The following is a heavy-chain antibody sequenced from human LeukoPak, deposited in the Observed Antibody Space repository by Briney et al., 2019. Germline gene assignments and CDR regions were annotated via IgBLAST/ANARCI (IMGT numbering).Heavy chain of an antibody. CDR2: ISSSSSYI. J-gene: IGHJ2*01. V-gene: IGHV3-21*01. Sequence: PGGSLRLSCAASGFTFSSYSMNWVRQAPGKGLEWVSSISSSSSYIYYADSVKGRFTISRDNAKNSLYLQMNSLRAEDTAVYYCARERGLLPRYFDLWGRGTLVTVSS. CDR3: ARERGLLPRYFDL. CDR1: GFTFSSYS. D-gene: IGHD2-15*01.